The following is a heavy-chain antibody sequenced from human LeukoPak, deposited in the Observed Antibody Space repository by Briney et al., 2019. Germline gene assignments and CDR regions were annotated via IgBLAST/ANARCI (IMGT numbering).Heavy chain of an antibody. V-gene: IGHV4-59*12. CDR1: GGSISNYY. D-gene: IGHD3-10*01. J-gene: IGHJ3*02. CDR2: IYYSGIT. Sequence: SETLSLTCTVSGGSISNYYWNYIRQPPGKGLEWIGYIYYSGITNYNPSLKSRVTISVDTSKNQFSLKLSSVTAADTAVYYCAREKVVRGVINDAFDIWGQGTMVTVSS. CDR3: AREKVVRGVINDAFDI.